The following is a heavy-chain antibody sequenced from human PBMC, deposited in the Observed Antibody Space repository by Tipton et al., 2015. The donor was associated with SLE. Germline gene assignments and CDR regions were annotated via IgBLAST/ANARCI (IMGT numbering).Heavy chain of an antibody. CDR2: IYSGGST. D-gene: IGHD6-6*01. CDR3: ARGAARRGLDY. V-gene: IGHV3-53*01. Sequence: GSLRLSCAASGFTFSSYWMHWVRQAPGKGLEWVSVIYSGGSTYYADSVKGRFTISRDNSKNTLYLQMNSLRAEDTAVYYCARGAARRGLDYWGQGTLVTVSS. CDR1: GFTFSSYW. J-gene: IGHJ4*02.